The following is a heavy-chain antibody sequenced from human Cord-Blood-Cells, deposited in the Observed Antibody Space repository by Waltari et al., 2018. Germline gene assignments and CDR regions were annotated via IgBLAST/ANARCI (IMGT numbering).Heavy chain of an antibody. CDR3: ASTLGYCSSTSCYADAFDI. V-gene: IGHV5-51*03. J-gene: IGHJ3*02. CDR1: GYSFTSYW. CDR2: IDPGDSDT. D-gene: IGHD2-2*01. Sequence: EVQLVQSGAEVKKPGESLKISCKGSGYSFTSYWIGWVRQMPGKGLEWMGIIDPGDSDTRYSPSFQGQVTISADKSISTAYLQWSSLKASDTAMYYCASTLGYCSSTSCYADAFDIWGQGTMVTVSS.